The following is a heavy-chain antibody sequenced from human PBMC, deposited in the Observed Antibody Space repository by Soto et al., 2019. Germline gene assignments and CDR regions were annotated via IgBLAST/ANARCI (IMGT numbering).Heavy chain of an antibody. Sequence: EVQLVESGGGLVQPGGSLRLSCAASGFSFSTYDMHWVRQTTGKGLEWVSTIGTTGDTYYPDSVKGRFTISRENARNSLYLQMNSLRAGDTALYYCARGHRGPIDSSGPFNWGQGTLVTVSS. V-gene: IGHV3-13*01. CDR3: ARGHRGPIDSSGPFN. D-gene: IGHD3-22*01. J-gene: IGHJ4*02. CDR1: GFSFSTYD. CDR2: IGTTGDT.